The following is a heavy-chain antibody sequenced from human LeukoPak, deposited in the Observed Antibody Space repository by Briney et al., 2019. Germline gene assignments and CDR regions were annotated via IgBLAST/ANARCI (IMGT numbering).Heavy chain of an antibody. CDR1: GGTFSSYA. D-gene: IGHD4-17*01. CDR3: AVTRTGTVTTFDY. Sequence: ASVKVSCKASGGTFSSYAISWVRQAPGQGLEWMGRIIPIFGTANYVQKFQGRVTITTDESTSTAYMELSSLRSEDTAVYYCAVTRTGTVTTFDYWGQGTLVTVSS. V-gene: IGHV1-69*05. CDR2: IIPIFGTA. J-gene: IGHJ4*02.